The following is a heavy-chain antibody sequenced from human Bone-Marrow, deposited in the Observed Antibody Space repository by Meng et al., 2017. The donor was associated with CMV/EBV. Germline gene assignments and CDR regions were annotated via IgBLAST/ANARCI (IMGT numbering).Heavy chain of an antibody. V-gene: IGHV1-3*01. CDR1: VYTFPTYA. CDR2: INPATSNA. CDR3: ARGPYSSGWYGLVDY. Sequence: QVQLVQSGAELKKPGASVKVSCKASVYTFPTYAINWMREAPGQRLEWMGLINPATSNAKYSQTFQGRVTITRDTSATTAYMELSDLRSEDTAIYYCARGPYSSGWYGLVDYWGQGTLVTVSS. D-gene: IGHD6-19*01. J-gene: IGHJ4*02.